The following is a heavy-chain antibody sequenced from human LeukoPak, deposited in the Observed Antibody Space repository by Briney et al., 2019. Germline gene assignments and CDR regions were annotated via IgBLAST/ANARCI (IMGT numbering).Heavy chain of an antibody. V-gene: IGHV4-39*07. CDR2: IYYSGST. D-gene: IGHD2-2*01. CDR3: ARYVHCISTSCYSKDAFDI. CDR1: GGSISSSSYY. J-gene: IGHJ3*02. Sequence: SETLSLTCTVSGGSISSSSYYWGWIRQPPGKGLEWIGSIYYSGSTYYNPSLKSRVTISVDTSKNQFSLKLRSVTAGDTAVYYCARYVHCISTSCYSKDAFDIWGQGAMVTVSS.